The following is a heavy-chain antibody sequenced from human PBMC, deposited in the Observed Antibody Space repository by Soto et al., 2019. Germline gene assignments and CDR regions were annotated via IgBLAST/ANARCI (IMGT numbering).Heavy chain of an antibody. CDR1: GFTFSSYG. CDR2: IWYDGSNK. V-gene: IGHV3-33*01. D-gene: IGHD2-15*01. Sequence: PWGSLRLSCAASGFTFSSYGMHWVRQAPGKGLEWVAVIWYDGSNKYYADSVKGRFTISRDNSKNTLYLQMNSLRAEDTAVYYCARDRRYWSGGSCYSGPYYGRDVWGRRSTGTVAS. J-gene: IGHJ6*04. CDR3: ARDRRYWSGGSCYSGPYYGRDV.